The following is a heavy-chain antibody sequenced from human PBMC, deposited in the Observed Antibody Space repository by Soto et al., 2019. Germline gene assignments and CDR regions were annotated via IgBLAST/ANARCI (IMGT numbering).Heavy chain of an antibody. CDR2: IYYSGST. Sequence: QVQLQESGPGLVKPSETLSLTCTVSGGSISSYYWSWIRQPPGKGLEWIGYIYYSGSTNYNPSLKSRVTISVDTSKNQFCLKLSSVTAADTAVYYCARLKRYSSSWYDAFDIWGQGTMVTVSS. J-gene: IGHJ3*02. D-gene: IGHD6-13*01. V-gene: IGHV4-59*01. CDR1: GGSISSYY. CDR3: ARLKRYSSSWYDAFDI.